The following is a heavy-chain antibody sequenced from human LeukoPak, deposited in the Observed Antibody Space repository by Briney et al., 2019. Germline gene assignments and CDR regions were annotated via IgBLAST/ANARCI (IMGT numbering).Heavy chain of an antibody. CDR1: GYSISSGYY. Sequence: PSGTLSLTCAVSGYSISSGYYWGWIRQPPGKGLEWIGSIYHSGSTYYNPSLKSRVTISVDTSKNQFSLKLRSVTAADTAVYYCASLRADSSSWAIDYRGQGTLVTVSS. CDR2: IYHSGST. CDR3: ASLRADSSSWAIDY. D-gene: IGHD6-13*01. V-gene: IGHV4-38-2*01. J-gene: IGHJ4*02.